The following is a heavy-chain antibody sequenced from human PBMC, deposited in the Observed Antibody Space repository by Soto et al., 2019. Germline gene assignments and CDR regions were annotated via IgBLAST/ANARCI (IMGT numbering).Heavy chain of an antibody. CDR2: ISTYNGIT. D-gene: IGHD3-22*01. Sequence: SVKVSCKASGYTFTRYGISWLRQSPGQGLEWMGWISTYNGITNYPQKLQGRVTMTTDTSTSTAYMELRSLRSDDTAVYYCARDQGYYDKGMDVWGQGTTVTVS. CDR1: GYTFTRYG. V-gene: IGHV1-18*01. J-gene: IGHJ6*02. CDR3: ARDQGYYDKGMDV.